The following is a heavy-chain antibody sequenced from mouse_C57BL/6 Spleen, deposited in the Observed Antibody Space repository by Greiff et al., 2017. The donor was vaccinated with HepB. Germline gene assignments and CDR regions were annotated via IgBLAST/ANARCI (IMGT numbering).Heavy chain of an antibody. J-gene: IGHJ3*01. D-gene: IGHD3-2*02. CDR3: ARAGTAQATAAWFAY. CDR1: GYTFTDYY. CDR2: INPYNGGT. Sequence: VQLKESGPVLVKPGASVKMSCKASGYTFTDYYMNWVKQSHGKSLEWIGVINPYNGGTSYNQKFKGKATLTVDKSSSTAYMELNSLTSEDSAVYYCARAGTAQATAAWFAYWGQGTLVTVSA. V-gene: IGHV1-19*01.